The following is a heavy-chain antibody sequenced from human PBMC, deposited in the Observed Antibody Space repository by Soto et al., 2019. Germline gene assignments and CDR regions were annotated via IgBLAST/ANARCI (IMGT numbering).Heavy chain of an antibody. CDR3: ARAPTSIGYCSGGSCYSIDY. CDR1: GYTFTSYG. CDR2: ISAYNGNT. Sequence: QVQLVQSGAEVKKPGASVKVSCKASGYTFTSYGISWVRQAPGQGLEWMGWISAYNGNTNYAQKLQGRATMTIDSSTSTGYIELRSLRSDDTAVYYCARAPTSIGYCSGGSCYSIDYWGQGTLVTVAS. J-gene: IGHJ4*02. D-gene: IGHD2-15*01. V-gene: IGHV1-18*01.